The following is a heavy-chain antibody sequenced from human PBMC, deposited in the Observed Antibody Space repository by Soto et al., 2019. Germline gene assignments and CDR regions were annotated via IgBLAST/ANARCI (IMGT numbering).Heavy chain of an antibody. CDR3: ARVAY. J-gene: IGHJ4*02. CDR2: ISRGTSDT. Sequence: GGSLRPSCEASGFTFRRASMTWVRQFPGKGLEWVASISRGTSDTWHADSVKGRCIISRDNAQNSLFLQMNTLRPEDTAMYYCARVAYWGPGTQVTGSS. V-gene: IGHV3-21*01. CDR1: GFTFRRAS.